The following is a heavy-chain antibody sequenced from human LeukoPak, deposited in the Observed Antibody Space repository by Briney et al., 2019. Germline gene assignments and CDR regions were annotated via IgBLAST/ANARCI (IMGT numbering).Heavy chain of an antibody. V-gene: IGHV3-66*01. CDR1: GFTVSSNY. D-gene: IGHD4-17*01. Sequence: GGSLRLSCAASGFTVSSNYMSWVRQAPGKGLEWVSVIYSGGSTYYADSVKGRFTISRDNSKNTLYLQMNSLRAEDTAVYYCARGSRRLRTKVHYFDYWGQGTLATVSS. CDR2: IYSGGST. J-gene: IGHJ4*02. CDR3: ARGSRRLRTKVHYFDY.